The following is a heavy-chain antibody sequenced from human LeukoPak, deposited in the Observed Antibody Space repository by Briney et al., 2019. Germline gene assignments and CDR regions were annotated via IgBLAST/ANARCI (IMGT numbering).Heavy chain of an antibody. D-gene: IGHD5-18*01. V-gene: IGHV3-49*04. CDR2: IRSKAYRGTT. Sequence: GGSLRVSCTTSGFNFGDHAMTWVRQAPGKGLEWVGFIRSKAYRGTTEYAASVKGRFTISRDDSKSVVYLQMNSLKSEDTAVYYCSRGPIQLWVHNGVDVWGQGTTVTVSS. CDR1: GFNFGDHA. J-gene: IGHJ6*02. CDR3: SRGPIQLWVHNGVDV.